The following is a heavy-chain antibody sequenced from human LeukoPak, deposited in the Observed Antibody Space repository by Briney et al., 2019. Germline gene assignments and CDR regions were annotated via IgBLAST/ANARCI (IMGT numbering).Heavy chain of an antibody. Sequence: GESLKISCKGSGYTFTKYWIGWVRQMPGKGLEWMGIIYPGDSDTRYSPSFQGQVTISADKSINTAYLQWSSLKASDTAMYYCARLSQLIVVTASGAFDIWGPGTMVTVSS. D-gene: IGHD2-21*02. V-gene: IGHV5-51*01. J-gene: IGHJ3*02. CDR2: IYPGDSDT. CDR1: GYTFTKYW. CDR3: ARLSQLIVVTASGAFDI.